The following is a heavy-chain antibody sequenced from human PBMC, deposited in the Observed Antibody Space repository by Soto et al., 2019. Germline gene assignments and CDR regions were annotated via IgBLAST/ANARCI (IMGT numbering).Heavy chain of an antibody. Sequence: SQTLSLTCAISGDSVSSNSAAWNWIRQSPSRGLEWLGRTYYRSKWYNDYAVSVKSRITIDPGTSKNQFSLQLNSVTPEDTAVYYCARQSARWLQSYYYYGMDVWGQGTTVTVSS. J-gene: IGHJ6*02. CDR2: TYYRSKWYN. CDR1: GDSVSSNSAA. D-gene: IGHD5-12*01. V-gene: IGHV6-1*01. CDR3: ARQSARWLQSYYYYGMDV.